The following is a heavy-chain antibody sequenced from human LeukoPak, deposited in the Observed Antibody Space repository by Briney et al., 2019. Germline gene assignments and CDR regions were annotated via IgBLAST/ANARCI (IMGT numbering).Heavy chain of an antibody. D-gene: IGHD4-23*01. Sequence: GGSLRLSCAASGFTFSSYAMSWVRQAPGKGLEWVSAISGSGGSTYYADSVKGRFTISRDNAKNSLYLQMNSLRAEDTAVYYCAKDDLGTTVVTSAFDIWGQGTMVTVSS. CDR3: AKDDLGTTVVTSAFDI. CDR1: GFTFSSYA. J-gene: IGHJ3*02. V-gene: IGHV3-23*01. CDR2: ISGSGGST.